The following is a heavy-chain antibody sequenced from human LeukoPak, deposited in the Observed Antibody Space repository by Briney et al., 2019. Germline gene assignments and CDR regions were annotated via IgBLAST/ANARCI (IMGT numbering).Heavy chain of an antibody. Sequence: GGSLRLSCAASGFTFSSYAMNWVRQAPGKGLEWVALISYDGSNKYYADSVKGRFTISRDYAKNSLYLQMNSLRAEDTAVYYCARDRYCSSTTCYDNFDYWGQGTLVTVSS. CDR2: ISYDGSNK. CDR1: GFTFSSYA. CDR3: ARDRYCSSTTCYDNFDY. D-gene: IGHD2-2*01. J-gene: IGHJ4*02. V-gene: IGHV3-30*04.